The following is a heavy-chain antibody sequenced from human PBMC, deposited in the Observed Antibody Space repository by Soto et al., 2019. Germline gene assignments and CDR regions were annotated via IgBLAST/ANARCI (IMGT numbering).Heavy chain of an antibody. CDR3: ATLAARYSSGWSDAFDI. V-gene: IGHV5-51*01. D-gene: IGHD6-19*01. CDR1: GYSFTSYW. J-gene: IGHJ3*02. CDR2: IYPGDSDT. Sequence: PGESLKISCKGSGYSFTSYWIGWVRQMPGKGLEWVGIIYPGDSDTRYSPSFQGQVTISADKSISTAYLQWSSLKASDTAMYYCATLAARYSSGWSDAFDIWGQGTMVTVSS.